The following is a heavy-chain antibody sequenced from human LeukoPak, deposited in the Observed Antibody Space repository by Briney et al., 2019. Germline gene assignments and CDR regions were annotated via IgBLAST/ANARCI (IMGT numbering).Heavy chain of an antibody. D-gene: IGHD5-12*01. CDR1: GFTFSSYS. CDR3: AKELHRYSGYDIDY. J-gene: IGHJ4*02. Sequence: PGGSLRLSCAASGFTFSSYSMNWVRQAPGKGLEWVSYISSSSSTIYYADSVKGRFTISRDNSKNTLYLQMNSLRAEDTAVYYCAKELHRYSGYDIDYWGQGTLVTVSS. CDR2: ISSSSSTI. V-gene: IGHV3-48*01.